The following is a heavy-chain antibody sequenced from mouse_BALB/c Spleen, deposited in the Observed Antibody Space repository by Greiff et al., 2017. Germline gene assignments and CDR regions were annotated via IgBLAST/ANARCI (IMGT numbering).Heavy chain of an antibody. V-gene: IGHV1-7*01. D-gene: IGHD1-2*01. J-gene: IGHJ4*01. CDR1: GYTFTSYW. CDR2: INPSTGYT. CDR3: ARRGGTTAKAMDY. Sequence: VQLQQSGAELAKPGASVKMSCKASGYTFTSYWMHWVKQRPGQGLEWIGYINPSTGYTEYNQKFKDKATLTADKSSSTAYMQLSSLTSEDSAVYYCARRGGTTAKAMDYWGQGTSVTVAS.